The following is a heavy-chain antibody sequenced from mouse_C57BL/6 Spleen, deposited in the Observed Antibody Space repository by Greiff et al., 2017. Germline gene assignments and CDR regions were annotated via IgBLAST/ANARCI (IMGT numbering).Heavy chain of an antibody. CDR1: GYAFTNYL. Sequence: VQLQQSGAELVRPGTSVKVSCKASGYAFTNYLIEWVKQRPGQGLEWIGVINPGSGGTNYNEKFKGKATLTADKSSSTAYMQLSSLTSEDSAVYFCARGGGSSYAMDYWGQGTSVTVSS. CDR3: ARGGGSSYAMDY. J-gene: IGHJ4*01. V-gene: IGHV1-54*01. CDR2: INPGSGGT.